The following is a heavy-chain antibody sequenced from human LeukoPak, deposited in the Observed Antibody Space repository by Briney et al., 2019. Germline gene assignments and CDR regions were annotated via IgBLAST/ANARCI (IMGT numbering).Heavy chain of an antibody. J-gene: IGHJ4*02. D-gene: IGHD6-13*01. Sequence: NPSETLSLTCTVSGVSISSGGYYWRWIRQHPGKGLEWIGYIYYSGSTYYNPSLKSRVTISVDTSKNQFSLKLSSVTAADTAVYYCASGGVWQQIDYWGQGTLVTVSS. CDR3: ASGGVWQQIDY. V-gene: IGHV4-31*03. CDR1: GVSISSGGYY. CDR2: IYYSGST.